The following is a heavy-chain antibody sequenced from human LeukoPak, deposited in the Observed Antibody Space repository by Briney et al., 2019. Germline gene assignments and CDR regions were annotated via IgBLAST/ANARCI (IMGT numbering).Heavy chain of an antibody. Sequence: PGGSLRLSCAASGFTLSSYAMSWVRQAPGKGLEWVSAISGSGGTTYYADSVKGHFTVSRDNSKNTLYLQMNSLRAEDTAVYYCAKDPHNFWTGYFDYWGQGTLVTVSS. CDR3: AKDPHNFWTGYFDY. CDR2: ISGSGGTT. V-gene: IGHV3-23*01. CDR1: GFTLSSYA. D-gene: IGHD3/OR15-3a*01. J-gene: IGHJ4*02.